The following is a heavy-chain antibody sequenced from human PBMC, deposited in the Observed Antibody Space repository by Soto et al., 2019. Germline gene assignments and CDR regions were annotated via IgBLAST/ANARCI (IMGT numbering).Heavy chain of an antibody. D-gene: IGHD1-1*01. CDR3: ARGWNDFPH. J-gene: IGHJ1*01. CDR1: GGTFSSYA. CDR2: IIPVFGTA. V-gene: IGHV1-69*13. Sequence: SVKVSCKASGGTFSSYAISWVRQAPGQGLECMGGIIPVFGTANYAQKFQGRVTINADESTSTVYMELSSLRSEDTAAYYCARGWNDFPHWGQGTLVTVSS.